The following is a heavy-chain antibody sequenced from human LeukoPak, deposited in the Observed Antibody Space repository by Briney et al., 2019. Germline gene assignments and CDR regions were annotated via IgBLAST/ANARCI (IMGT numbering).Heavy chain of an antibody. CDR1: GDSISSSSYD. Sequence: SETLSLTCTVSGDSISSSSYDWGWIRQPPGKGLEWIGEINHSGSTNYNPSLKSRVTISVDTSKNQFSLKLSSVTAADTAVYYCARRPIVGATLGYWGQGTLVTVSS. CDR2: INHSGST. V-gene: IGHV4-39*07. D-gene: IGHD1-26*01. CDR3: ARRPIVGATLGY. J-gene: IGHJ4*02.